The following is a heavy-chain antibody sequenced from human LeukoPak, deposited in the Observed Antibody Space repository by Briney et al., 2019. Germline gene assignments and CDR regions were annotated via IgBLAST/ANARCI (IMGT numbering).Heavy chain of an antibody. V-gene: IGHV3-23*01. D-gene: IGHD2-15*01. CDR3: AKDRDCSGGSCYSDY. CDR2: ISGSGGST. Sequence: GGSLRLSCVASGFTFSKYWRNWVGQAPGKGLEGVSGISGSGGSTYYADSVKGRFTISGDNSKNTLYLQMNSLRAEDTAVYYCAKDRDCSGGSCYSDYWGQGTLVTVSS. CDR1: GFTFSKYW. J-gene: IGHJ4*02.